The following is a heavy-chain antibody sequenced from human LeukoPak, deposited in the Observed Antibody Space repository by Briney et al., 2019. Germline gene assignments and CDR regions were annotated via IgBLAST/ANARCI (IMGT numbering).Heavy chain of an antibody. J-gene: IGHJ6*03. CDR3: ARVSRQWLAPPYYYYYMDV. Sequence: SETLSLTCTVSGGSISSYYWSWIRQPPGKGLEWIGYIYYSGSTNYNPSLKSRVAISVDTSKNQFSLKLSSVTAADTAVYYCARVSRQWLAPPYYYYYMDVWAREPWSPSP. CDR1: GGSISSYY. D-gene: IGHD6-19*01. CDR2: IYYSGST. V-gene: IGHV4-59*01.